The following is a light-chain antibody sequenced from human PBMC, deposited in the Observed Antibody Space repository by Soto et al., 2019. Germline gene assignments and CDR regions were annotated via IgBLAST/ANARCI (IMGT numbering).Light chain of an antibody. CDR1: QSISSS. J-gene: IGKJ1*01. CDR3: QKLSEWPRT. Sequence: ESVLTQSPATLSLSPGERATLSCRASQSISSSLAWYQQKPGQAPRLLIYDASTRATGFTARFSGSVSGTVFTLIIGRLEPEEFAVYYFQKLSEWPRTFGQGIKVEIK. V-gene: IGKV3-11*01. CDR2: DAS.